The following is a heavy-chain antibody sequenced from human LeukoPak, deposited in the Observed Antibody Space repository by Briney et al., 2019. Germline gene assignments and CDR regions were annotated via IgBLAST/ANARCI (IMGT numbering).Heavy chain of an antibody. CDR1: GGSISSYY. V-gene: IGHV4-59*01. Sequence: PSETLSLTCTVSGGSISSYYWSWIRQPPGKGLEWIGYIYYTGSTNYSPSLKSRVTISVDTSKNQFSLKLRSVTAADTAVYYCARISSSNWYNERGAFDVWGQGTMVTVSS. CDR2: IYYTGST. D-gene: IGHD6-13*01. CDR3: ARISSSNWYNERGAFDV. J-gene: IGHJ3*01.